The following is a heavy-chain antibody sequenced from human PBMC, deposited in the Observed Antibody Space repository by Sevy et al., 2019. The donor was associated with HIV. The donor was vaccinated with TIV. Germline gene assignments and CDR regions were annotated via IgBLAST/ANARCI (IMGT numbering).Heavy chain of an antibody. Sequence: SETLSLTCTVSGGSISSGGYYWSWIRQHPGKGLEWIGYIYYSGSTYYNPSLKSRVTISVDTSKNQFSLKLSSVTAADTAVYYCGGDPAPQGGGDYFDYWGQGTLVTVSS. CDR3: GGDPAPQGGGDYFDY. J-gene: IGHJ4*02. CDR2: IYYSGST. CDR1: GGSISSGGYY. D-gene: IGHD3-16*01. V-gene: IGHV4-31*03.